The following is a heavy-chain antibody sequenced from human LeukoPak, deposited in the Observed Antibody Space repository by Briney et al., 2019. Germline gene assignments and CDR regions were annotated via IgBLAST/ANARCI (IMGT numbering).Heavy chain of an antibody. CDR2: IDTNTGNP. CDR1: GYSFTTYS. CDR3: ARSSPNRADF. Sequence: GGSVKVSCKASGYSFTTYSMNWVRQAPGQGVEWMGWIDTNTGNPTYAQGFTGRFVFSSDTSVSTTYLQISNLKTEDTAMYYCARSSPNRADFWGQGTLVTVSS. V-gene: IGHV7-4-1*02. D-gene: IGHD2/OR15-2a*01. J-gene: IGHJ4*02.